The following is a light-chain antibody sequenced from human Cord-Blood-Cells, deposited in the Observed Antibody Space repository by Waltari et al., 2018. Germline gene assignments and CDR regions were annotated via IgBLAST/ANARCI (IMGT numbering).Light chain of an antibody. V-gene: IGLV2-11*01. CDR1: SSDVGGSNY. CDR3: CSYAGSYTRV. Sequence: QSALTQPRSVSGSPGQSVTISCTGTSSDVGGSNYVSWYQQHPGKAPKRMTYDVSKRPSGVPDRFSGSKSGNTASLTISGLQAEDEADYYCCSYAGSYTRVFGGGTKLTVL. CDR2: DVS. J-gene: IGLJ3*02.